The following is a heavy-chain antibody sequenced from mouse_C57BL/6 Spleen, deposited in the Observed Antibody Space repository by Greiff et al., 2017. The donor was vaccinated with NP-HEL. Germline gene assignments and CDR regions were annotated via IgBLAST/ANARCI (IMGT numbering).Heavy chain of an antibody. CDR1: GFTFSDYG. J-gene: IGHJ1*03. V-gene: IGHV5-17*01. Sequence: DVKLVESGGGLVKPGGSLKLSCAASGFTFSDYGMHWVRQAPEKGLEWVAYISSGSSTIYYADTVKGRFTISRDNAKNTLFLQMTSLRSEDTAMYYCAPKDWYFDVWGTGTTVTVSS. CDR2: ISSGSSTI. CDR3: APKDWYFDV.